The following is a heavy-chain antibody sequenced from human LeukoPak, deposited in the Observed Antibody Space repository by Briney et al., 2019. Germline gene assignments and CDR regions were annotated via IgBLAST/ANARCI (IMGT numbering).Heavy chain of an antibody. J-gene: IGHJ4*02. Sequence: ASVKVSCKASGYTFTGYYMHWVRQAPGQGLEWMGWINPHSGGTNYAQKFQGRVTMTRDTSISTAYMELSRLRSDDTAVYYCARERITMVRGVIRVLDYWGQGTLVTVSS. CDR1: GYTFTGYY. D-gene: IGHD3-10*01. V-gene: IGHV1-2*02. CDR3: ARERITMVRGVIRVLDY. CDR2: INPHSGGT.